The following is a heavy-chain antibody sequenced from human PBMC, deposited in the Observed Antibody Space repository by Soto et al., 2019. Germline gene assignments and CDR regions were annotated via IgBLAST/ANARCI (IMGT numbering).Heavy chain of an antibody. J-gene: IGHJ3*02. CDR1: GASVSRGSYY. Sequence: QVQLQESGPGLAKPSETLSLTCSVSGASVSRGSYYWNWIRQTPGKGLEWIGYVYDGGITNYNPSLKSRVTISADAPKNQFSLKLTSVTAADTADYYCARAYEALDIWGQGTRVTVSS. CDR3: ARAYEALDI. CDR2: VYDGGIT. V-gene: IGHV4-61*01.